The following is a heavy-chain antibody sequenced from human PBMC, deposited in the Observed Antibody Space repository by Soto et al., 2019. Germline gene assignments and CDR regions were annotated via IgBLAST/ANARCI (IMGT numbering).Heavy chain of an antibody. CDR2: IYPGDSDT. Sequence: ESLKISCKRSGYSFSTYWIGWVRQMHGKGLEWMGIIYPGDSDTRYSPSFQGQVTISADKSISTAYLQWSSLKASDTAMYYCARYESRHTRRFLEWGPSRCKVGFDYWGQGTLVTVSS. D-gene: IGHD3-3*01. V-gene: IGHV5-51*01. J-gene: IGHJ4*02. CDR1: GYSFSTYW. CDR3: ARYESRHTRRFLEWGPSRCKVGFDY.